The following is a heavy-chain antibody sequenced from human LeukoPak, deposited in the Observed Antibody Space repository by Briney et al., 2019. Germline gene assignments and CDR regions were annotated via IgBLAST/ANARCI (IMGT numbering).Heavy chain of an antibody. D-gene: IGHD3-10*01. V-gene: IGHV4-59*04. CDR2: IYYSGST. CDR3: ARYYYGSGSYYYFDS. J-gene: IGHJ4*02. CDR1: GGSIGTYY. Sequence: SETLSLTCTVSGGSIGTYYWSWIRQSPGKGLEWIGNIYYSGSTYYNPSLKSRVTMSVDTSKNQFSLKLSSVTAADTAVYYCARYYYGSGSYYYFDSWGQGTLVTVSS.